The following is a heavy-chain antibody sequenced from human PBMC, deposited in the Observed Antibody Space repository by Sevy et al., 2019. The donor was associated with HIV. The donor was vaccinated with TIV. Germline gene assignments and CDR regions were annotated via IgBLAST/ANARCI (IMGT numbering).Heavy chain of an antibody. D-gene: IGHD6-19*01. CDR3: AKEREQWLVNWFDP. CDR2: ISYDGSNK. V-gene: IGHV3-30*18. Sequence: GGSLRLSCAASGFTFSSYGMHWVRQAPGKGLERVAVISYDGSNKYYADSVKGRFTISRDNSKNTLYLQMNSLRAEDTAVYYCAKEREQWLVNWFDPWGQGTLVTVSS. CDR1: GFTFSSYG. J-gene: IGHJ5*02.